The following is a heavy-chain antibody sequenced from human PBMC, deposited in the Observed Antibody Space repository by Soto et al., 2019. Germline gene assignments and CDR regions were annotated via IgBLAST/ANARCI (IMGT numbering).Heavy chain of an antibody. D-gene: IGHD3-10*01. Sequence: GGSLRLSCAASGFTFIGYDMHWVRQATGKGLEWVSAIGTAGDTYYPGSVKGRFTISRENAKNSLYLQMNSLRAEDTAVYYCARAPRGSGSYWWFDPWGQGTLVTVSP. J-gene: IGHJ5*02. CDR3: ARAPRGSGSYWWFDP. CDR2: IGTAGDT. CDR1: GFTFIGYD. V-gene: IGHV3-13*01.